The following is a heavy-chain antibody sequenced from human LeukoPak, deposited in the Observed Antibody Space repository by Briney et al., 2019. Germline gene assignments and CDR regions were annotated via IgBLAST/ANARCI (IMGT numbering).Heavy chain of an antibody. CDR3: ARASMVRGARYFDL. D-gene: IGHD3-10*01. Sequence: PSQTLSLTCAVSGGSISSGGYSWSWIRQPPGKGLEWIGYIYHSGSTYYNPSLKSRVTISVDRSKNQFSLKLSSVTAADTAVYYCARASMVRGARYFDLWGRGTLVTVSS. CDR2: IYHSGST. CDR1: GGSISSGGYS. J-gene: IGHJ2*01. V-gene: IGHV4-30-2*01.